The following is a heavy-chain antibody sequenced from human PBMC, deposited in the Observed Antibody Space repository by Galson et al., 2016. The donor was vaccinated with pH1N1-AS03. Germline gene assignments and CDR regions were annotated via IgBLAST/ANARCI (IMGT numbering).Heavy chain of an antibody. CDR3: AHCFYGSGASFFDF. CDR1: GFSLNDGGLG. D-gene: IGHD3-10*01. Sequence: PALVKPTQTLTLTCTFSGFSLNDGGLGVGWIRQPPGKALEWLGMLYWHDDKRYNPSLQNRLTLTQGVSKSEVVLQMTNVDPEDTATYYCAHCFYGSGASFFDFRGQGIVVVVS. V-gene: IGHV2-5*01. CDR2: LYWHDDK. J-gene: IGHJ4*02.